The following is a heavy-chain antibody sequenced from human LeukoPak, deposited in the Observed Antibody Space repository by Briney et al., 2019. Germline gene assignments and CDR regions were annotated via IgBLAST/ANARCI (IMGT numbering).Heavy chain of an antibody. V-gene: IGHV3-23*01. CDR3: AKDQFDGYNAFAY. CDR2: ISGSGDST. CDR1: GLTSSSYA. Sequence: GGSLRLSCAASGLTSSSYAMSWVRQAPGKGLEWDSSISGSGDSTDYADSVKGRFTISRDNFKNTLYLQMNSLRAEDTAVYYCAKDQFDGYNAFAYWGQGTLVTVSS. J-gene: IGHJ4*02. D-gene: IGHD5-24*01.